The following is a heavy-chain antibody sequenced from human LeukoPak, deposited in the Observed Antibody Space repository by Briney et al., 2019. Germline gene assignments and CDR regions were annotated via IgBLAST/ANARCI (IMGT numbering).Heavy chain of an antibody. CDR3: AREGIASVRFDY. J-gene: IGHJ4*02. D-gene: IGHD6-13*01. V-gene: IGHV1-69*04. Sequence: SVKASCKASGGTFSSYAISWVRQAPGQGLEWMGRIIPIFGIANYAQKFQGRVTITADKSTSTAYMELSSLRSEDTAVYYCAREGIASVRFDYWGQGTLVTVSS. CDR2: IIPIFGIA. CDR1: GGTFSSYA.